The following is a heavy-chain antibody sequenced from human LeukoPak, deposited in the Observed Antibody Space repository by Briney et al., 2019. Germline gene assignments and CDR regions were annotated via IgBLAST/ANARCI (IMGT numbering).Heavy chain of an antibody. CDR3: ARHVRGITIFGVVDPNWFDP. V-gene: IGHV4-30-2*02. Sequence: SETLSLTCTVSGGSISRGGYYWSWIRQPPGKGLEWVAYIYHSGSTSYNPSLKSRVTISVDTSKNQFSLKLSSVTAADTAVYYCARHVRGITIFGVVDPNWFDPWGQGTLVTVSS. CDR1: GGSISRGGYY. CDR2: IYHSGST. D-gene: IGHD3-3*01. J-gene: IGHJ5*02.